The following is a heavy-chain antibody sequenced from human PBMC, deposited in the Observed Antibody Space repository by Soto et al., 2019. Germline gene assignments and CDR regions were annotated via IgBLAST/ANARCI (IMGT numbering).Heavy chain of an antibody. V-gene: IGHV4-31*03. CDR1: GGSPSSASFY. J-gene: IGHJ4*02. D-gene: IGHD5-18*01. CDR3: AREYTYGSNFFDC. Sequence: SGTLSPPCPVSGGSPSSASFYWGWVRPHPGKGLEWIGYVSHSGSTYYNPSLKSRVIISVDTSKNQFSLSLTSVTAADTAVYYCAREYTYGSNFFDCWGQGALVTVSS. CDR2: VSHSGST.